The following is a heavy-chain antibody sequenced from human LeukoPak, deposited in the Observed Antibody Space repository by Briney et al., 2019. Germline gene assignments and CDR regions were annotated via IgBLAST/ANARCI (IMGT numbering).Heavy chain of an antibody. CDR3: ARHVGYSSSWVDY. Sequence: GESLKISYKGSGYSFTSYWISWVRQMPGKGLEWMGRIDPSDSYTNYSPSFQGHVTISADKSISTAYLQWSSLKASDTAMYYCARHVGYSSSWVDYWGQGTLVTVSS. CDR1: GYSFTSYW. CDR2: IDPSDSYT. D-gene: IGHD6-13*01. V-gene: IGHV5-10-1*01. J-gene: IGHJ4*02.